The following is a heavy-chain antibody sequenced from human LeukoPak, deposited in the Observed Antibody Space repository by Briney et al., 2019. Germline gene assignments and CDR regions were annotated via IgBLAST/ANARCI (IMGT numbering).Heavy chain of an antibody. Sequence: ASVKVSCKASGYTFTSYGISWVRQAPGQGLEWMGWISAYNGNTNYAQKLQGRVTMTTDTSTSTAYMELRSLRSEDTAVYYCARDFRCSSTSCYSYGMDVWGQGTTVTVSS. J-gene: IGHJ6*02. CDR3: ARDFRCSSTSCYSYGMDV. D-gene: IGHD2-2*01. CDR1: GYTFTSYG. CDR2: ISAYNGNT. V-gene: IGHV1-18*01.